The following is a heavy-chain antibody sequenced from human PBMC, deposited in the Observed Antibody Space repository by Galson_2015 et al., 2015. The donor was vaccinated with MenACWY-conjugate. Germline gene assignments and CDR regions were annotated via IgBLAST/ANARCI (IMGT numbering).Heavy chain of an antibody. CDR2: IYYSGST. Sequence: SETLSLTCTVSGGSISSYYWSWIRQPPGKGLEWIGYIYYSGSTNYNPSLKSRVTISVDTSKDQFSLKLSSVTAADTAVYYCARASRAVEGSWGSSWVRRRYYYYGMDVWGQGTTVTVSS. J-gene: IGHJ6*02. D-gene: IGHD3-10*01. CDR3: ARASRAVEGSWGSSWVRRRYYYYGMDV. CDR1: GGSISSYY. V-gene: IGHV4-59*01.